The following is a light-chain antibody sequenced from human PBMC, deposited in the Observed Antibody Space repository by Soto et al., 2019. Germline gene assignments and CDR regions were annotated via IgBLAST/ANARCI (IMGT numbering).Light chain of an antibody. CDR1: GSVTSS. Sequence: IVMTQSPATLSVSPGDRATLSCRASGSVTSSLAWYQQKPGQPPRLLIYAASTRATDVPARFSGGGSETELTTTLSRLQSDDFEFYFCQQSNLRPIGRFGQRTMV. J-gene: IGKJ1*01. V-gene: IGKV3-15*01. CDR3: QQSNLRPIGR. CDR2: AAS.